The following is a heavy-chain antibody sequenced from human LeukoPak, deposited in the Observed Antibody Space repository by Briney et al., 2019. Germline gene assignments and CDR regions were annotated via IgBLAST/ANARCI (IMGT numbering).Heavy chain of an antibody. V-gene: IGHV3-43*02. J-gene: IGHJ6*02. CDR3: AKAPLAAIGCMDV. Sequence: GGSLRLSCAAPGFTFDDYAMHWVRKAPGKGLGWVSLISGDGGSTYYADSVEGRFTISRDNSKNSLYLQLNSLRTEDTALYYCAKAPLAAIGCMDVWGQGTTVTVSS. CDR2: ISGDGGST. D-gene: IGHD2-2*01. CDR1: GFTFDDYA.